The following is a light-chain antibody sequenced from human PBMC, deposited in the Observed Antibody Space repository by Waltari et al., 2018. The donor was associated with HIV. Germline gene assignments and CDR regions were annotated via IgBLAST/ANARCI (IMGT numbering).Light chain of an antibody. Sequence: EVVMTQSPATLSVSPGQRVTLSCRASQNVSSDLAWLQQRPSQAPRLLIYDAMTRAAGIPARISGRGSGTEFSLTISSLQSEDVAIYYCQQYNNWPPWTFGQGTK. V-gene: IGKV3D-15*01. CDR1: QNVSSD. CDR2: DAM. CDR3: QQYNNWPPWT. J-gene: IGKJ1*01.